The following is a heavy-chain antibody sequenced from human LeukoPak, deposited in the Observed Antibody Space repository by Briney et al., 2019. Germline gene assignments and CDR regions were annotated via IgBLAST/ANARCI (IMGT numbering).Heavy chain of an antibody. CDR3: AREPPIAAAVTWFDP. Sequence: PGGSLRLSCAASGFTFSNYWMSWVRQAPGKGLEWVANIKQDGSEKYYVDSVKGRFTISRDNAKNSLYLQMNSLRAEDTAVYYCAREPPIAAAVTWFDPWGQGTLVTVSS. CDR2: IKQDGSEK. J-gene: IGHJ5*02. V-gene: IGHV3-7*01. D-gene: IGHD6-13*01. CDR1: GFTFSNYW.